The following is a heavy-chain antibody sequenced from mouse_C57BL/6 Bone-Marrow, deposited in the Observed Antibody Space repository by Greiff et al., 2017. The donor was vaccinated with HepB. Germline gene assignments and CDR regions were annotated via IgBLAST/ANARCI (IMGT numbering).Heavy chain of an antibody. D-gene: IGHD4-1*01. Sequence: EVKLMESGPGLVKPSQSLSLTCSVPGYSITSGYYWNWIRQFPGNKLEWMGYISYDGSNNYNPSLKNRISITRDTSKNQFFLKLNSVTTEDTATYYCAKGLGLWFAYWGQGTLVTVSA. J-gene: IGHJ3*01. CDR1: GYSITSGYY. CDR3: AKGLGLWFAY. V-gene: IGHV3-6*01. CDR2: ISYDGSN.